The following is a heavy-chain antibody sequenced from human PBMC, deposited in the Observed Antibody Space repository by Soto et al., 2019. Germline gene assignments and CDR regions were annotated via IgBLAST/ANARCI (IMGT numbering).Heavy chain of an antibody. D-gene: IGHD3-3*01. J-gene: IGHJ5*02. CDR3: AKETGDRVDFWSGFETYNWFDP. V-gene: IGHV3-23*01. Sequence: GGSLRLSCAASGFTFSNFVMSWVRQAPGKGLEWVSSISGRGDSTYYADSVKGRFTISRDNSKSTLYLQMNSLRAEDTAVYYCAKETGDRVDFWSGFETYNWFDPWGQGTLVTVSS. CDR2: ISGRGDST. CDR1: GFTFSNFV.